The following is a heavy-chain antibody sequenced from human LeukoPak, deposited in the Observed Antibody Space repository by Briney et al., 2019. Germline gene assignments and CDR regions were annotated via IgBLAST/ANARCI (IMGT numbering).Heavy chain of an antibody. V-gene: IGHV4-31*03. CDR1: GGSISSGGYY. J-gene: IGHJ3*02. CDR3: VRYQLPTQAFDI. Sequence: SETLSLTCTVSGGSISSGGYYWSWIRQHPGKGLEWIGYIYYSGSTYYNPSLKSRVTISVDTSKNQFSLKLSSVTAADTAVYYCVRYQLPTQAFDIWGQGTMVTVSS. D-gene: IGHD2-2*01. CDR2: IYYSGST.